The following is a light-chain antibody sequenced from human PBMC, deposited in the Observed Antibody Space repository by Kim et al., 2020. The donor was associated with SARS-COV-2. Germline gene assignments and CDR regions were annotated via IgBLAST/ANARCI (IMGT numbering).Light chain of an antibody. Sequence: SASVGARVTVTCRASQSISSWLAWYQQKPEKAPKLLIYKASTIGRGVPSRYSGSGSGTEFTLTINSLQPDDFATYYCQQYNGNLVTFGQGTKLEI. J-gene: IGKJ2*01. CDR3: QQYNGNLVT. V-gene: IGKV1-5*03. CDR2: KAS. CDR1: QSISSW.